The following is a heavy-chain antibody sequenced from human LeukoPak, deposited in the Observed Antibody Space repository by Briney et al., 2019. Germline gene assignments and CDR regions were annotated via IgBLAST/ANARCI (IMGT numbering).Heavy chain of an antibody. CDR2: IYHSGST. D-gene: IGHD3-16*01. Sequence: SETLSLTCVVSGGSISSSNLWSWVRQPPGKGLEWIGEIYHSGSTNYNPSLKSRVAISVDKSKNQLSLKLSSVTAADTAVYYCARDKGEQSDAFDIWGQGTLVTVSS. CDR1: GGSISSSNL. J-gene: IGHJ3*02. V-gene: IGHV4-4*02. CDR3: ARDKGEQSDAFDI.